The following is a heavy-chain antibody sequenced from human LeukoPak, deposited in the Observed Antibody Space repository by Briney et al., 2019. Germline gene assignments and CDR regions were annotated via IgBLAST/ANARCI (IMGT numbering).Heavy chain of an antibody. Sequence: SETLSLTCAVYGGSFSGYYWSWIRQPPGKGREWSGEINHSGSTNYNPSLKSRVTISVDTSKNQFSLKLSSVTAADTAVYYCASPPQAYYYGSGSSSDAFDIWGQGTMVTVSS. D-gene: IGHD3-10*01. CDR1: GGSFSGYY. J-gene: IGHJ3*02. CDR2: INHSGST. V-gene: IGHV4-34*01. CDR3: ASPPQAYYYGSGSSSDAFDI.